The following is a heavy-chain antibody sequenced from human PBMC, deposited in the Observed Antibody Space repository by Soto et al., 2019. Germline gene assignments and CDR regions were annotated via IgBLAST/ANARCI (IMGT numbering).Heavy chain of an antibody. V-gene: IGHV3-30-3*01. CDR2: ISYDGSNK. J-gene: IGHJ6*02. CDR3: ASGEYCSGGSCIYYYYGMDV. CDR1: GFTFSSYA. Sequence: GGSLRLSCAASGFTFSSYAMHWVRQAPGKGLEWVAVISYDGSNKYYADSVKGRFTISRDNSKNTLYLQMNSLRAEDTAVYYCASGEYCSGGSCIYYYYGMDVWGQGTTVTVSS. D-gene: IGHD2-15*01.